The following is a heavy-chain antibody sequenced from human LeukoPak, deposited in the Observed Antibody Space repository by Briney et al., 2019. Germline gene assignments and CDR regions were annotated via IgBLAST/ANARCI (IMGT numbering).Heavy chain of an antibody. CDR2: IFYSGST. CDR3: ARSSSGWTRGWFDP. D-gene: IGHD6-19*01. Sequence: SETLSLTCTVSGGSISSSNYYWGWIRQPPGKGLEWIGSIFYSGSTYYNPSLKSRVTISVDTSKKQFSLKLNSVTAADTAVYYCARSSSGWTRGWFDPWGQGTLVTVSS. J-gene: IGHJ5*02. CDR1: GGSISSSNYY. V-gene: IGHV4-39*07.